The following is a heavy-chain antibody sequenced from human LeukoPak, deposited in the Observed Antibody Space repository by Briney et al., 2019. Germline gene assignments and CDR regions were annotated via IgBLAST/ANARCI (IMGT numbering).Heavy chain of an antibody. CDR3: ARGASRADY. J-gene: IGHJ4*02. V-gene: IGHV3-21*01. Sequence: PRGSLRLSCAPPGFTFRSDNMSWVRPAPGKRPERVSSISSSSSYIYYAGSVKGRFTISRDNAKNSLYLQMNSLRAEGTALYYCARGASRADYWGQGTLVTVPS. CDR1: GFTFRSDN. CDR2: ISSSSSYI.